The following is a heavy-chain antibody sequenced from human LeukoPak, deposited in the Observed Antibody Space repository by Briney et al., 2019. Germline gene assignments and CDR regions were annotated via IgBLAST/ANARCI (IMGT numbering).Heavy chain of an antibody. D-gene: IGHD6-13*01. Sequence: GGSLRLSCTASGGNFGDYAMSWVRQAPGKGLEWVSHISSSSIYYADSVKGRFTISRDNAKNSLYLQMNSLRAEDTAVYYCARDPGSSSSWSEYNWFDPWGQGTLVTVSS. V-gene: IGHV3-69-1*01. CDR2: ISSSSI. J-gene: IGHJ5*02. CDR3: ARDPGSSSSWSEYNWFDP. CDR1: GGNFGDYA.